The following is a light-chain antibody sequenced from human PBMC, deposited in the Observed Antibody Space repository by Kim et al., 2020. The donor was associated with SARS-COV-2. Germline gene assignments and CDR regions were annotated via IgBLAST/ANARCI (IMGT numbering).Light chain of an antibody. J-gene: IGLJ2*01. V-gene: IGLV4-69*01. CDR2: LNSDGSH. CDR3: QTWGTGIVV. Sequence: ASVKLTCTRSSGNSSYAIAWHQQQPEQGPRYLMKLNSDGSHSKGDGIPDRFSGSSSGAERYLTISSLQSEDEADYYCQTWGTGIVVFGGGTQLTVL. CDR1: SGNSSYA.